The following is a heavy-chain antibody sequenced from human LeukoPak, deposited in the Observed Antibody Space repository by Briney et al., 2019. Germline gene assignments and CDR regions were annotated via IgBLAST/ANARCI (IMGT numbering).Heavy chain of an antibody. J-gene: IGHJ4*02. CDR2: MWSETNL. CDR1: GFSFSTFG. CDR3: ATEYSPQEALYY. Sequence: GSSLRLSCEASGFSFSTFGMHWVRQAPGKGLEWVAMMWSETNLFHADSVKGRFTIFRDMSKNTLYLQMDTLRAEDTAIYYCATEYSPQEALYYWGQGTLVTVSS. V-gene: IGHV3-33*01. D-gene: IGHD6-6*01.